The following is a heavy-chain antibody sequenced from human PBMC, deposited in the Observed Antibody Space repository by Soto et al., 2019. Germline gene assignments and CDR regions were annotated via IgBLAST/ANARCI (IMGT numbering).Heavy chain of an antibody. J-gene: IGHJ4*02. CDR1: GYTFTSYG. D-gene: IGHD2-15*01. V-gene: IGHV1-18*01. Sequence: ASVKVSCKASGYTFTSYGISWVRQAPGQGLEWMGWISAYNGNTNYAQKLQGGVTMTTDTSTSTAYMELRSLRSDDTAVYYCARGVLGYCSGGSCSKLYYFDYWGQGTLVTVSS. CDR2: ISAYNGNT. CDR3: ARGVLGYCSGGSCSKLYYFDY.